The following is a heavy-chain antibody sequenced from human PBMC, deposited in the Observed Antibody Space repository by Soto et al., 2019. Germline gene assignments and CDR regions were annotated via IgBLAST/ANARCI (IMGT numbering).Heavy chain of an antibody. J-gene: IGHJ4*02. CDR2: INDSGST. D-gene: IGHD3-22*01. Sequence: ETLSLTCAVYGGSFSDYSWTWIRQPPGKGLEWIGEINDSGSTNYTPSLERRVTISRDTSKNRFSLKLSSVTAADTAVYYCARGSHKLHSYDSSGFYHYVDYWGQGSLVTVSS. V-gene: IGHV4-34*01. CDR1: GGSFSDYS. CDR3: ARGSHKLHSYDSSGFYHYVDY.